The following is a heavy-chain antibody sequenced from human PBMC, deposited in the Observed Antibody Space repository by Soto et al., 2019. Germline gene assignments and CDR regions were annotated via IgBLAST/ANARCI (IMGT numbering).Heavy chain of an antibody. CDR2: INPNSGGT. V-gene: IGHV1-2*04. CDR1: VYSFTGYY. CDR3: ATVTVAGNDEYFQH. D-gene: IGHD6-19*01. J-gene: IGHJ1*01. Sequence: ASVKVSCKASVYSFTGYYMHWVRQAPGQGLEWMGWINPNSGGTNYAQKFQGWVTMTRDTSISTAYMELSRLRSDDTAVYYCATVTVAGNDEYFQHWGQGTLVTVSS.